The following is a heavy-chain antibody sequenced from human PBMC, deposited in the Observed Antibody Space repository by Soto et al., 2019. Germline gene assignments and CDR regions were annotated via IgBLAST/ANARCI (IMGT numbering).Heavy chain of an antibody. Sequence: PGWSLRLSCAASGFTFSSYGMHWVRQAPGKGLEWVAVISYDGGNKYYADSVKGRFTISRDNSKNTLYLQMNSLRAEDTAVYYCAKVGGGSSWYSNYYYYGMDVWGQGTTVTVSS. CDR1: GFTFSSYG. CDR3: AKVGGGSSWYSNYYYYGMDV. CDR2: ISYDGGNK. V-gene: IGHV3-30*18. D-gene: IGHD6-13*01. J-gene: IGHJ6*02.